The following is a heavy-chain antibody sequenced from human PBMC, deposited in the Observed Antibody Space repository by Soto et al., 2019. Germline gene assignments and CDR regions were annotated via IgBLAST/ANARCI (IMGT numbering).Heavy chain of an antibody. CDR3: ARGGSYLNSAFDI. Sequence: GGSLRLSCGASEFIFSSIFMSWVRQAPGKGLEWVANIKEDGSETYYADSVKGRFTISRDNAKNSLYLQMNSLRVEDTAIYYCARGGSYLNSAFDIWDQGTKVTVSS. CDR1: EFIFSSIF. V-gene: IGHV3-7*01. D-gene: IGHD1-26*01. CDR2: IKEDGSET. J-gene: IGHJ3*02.